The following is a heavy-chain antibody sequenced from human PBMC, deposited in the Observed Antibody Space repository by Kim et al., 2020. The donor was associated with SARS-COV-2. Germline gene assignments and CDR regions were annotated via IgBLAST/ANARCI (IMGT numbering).Heavy chain of an antibody. J-gene: IGHJ3*02. V-gene: IGHV3-48*04. CDR2: ISSSSSTI. Sequence: GGSLRLSCAASGFTFSSYSMNWVRQAPGKGLEWGSYISSSSSTIYYADTVKGRFTIYRDNAKNSLYLQMNSLRAEDTAAYYCARVQGAFDIWGQGTMVT. CDR3: ARVQGAFDI. CDR1: GFTFSSYS.